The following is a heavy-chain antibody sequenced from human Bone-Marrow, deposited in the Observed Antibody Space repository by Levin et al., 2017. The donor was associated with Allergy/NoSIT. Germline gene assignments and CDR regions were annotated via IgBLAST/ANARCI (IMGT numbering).Heavy chain of an antibody. V-gene: IGHV4-39*01. J-gene: IGHJ3*02. D-gene: IGHD3-9*01. CDR2: IYYSGIT. CDR3: ARQRGLTDDAFDI. Sequence: SETLSLTCTVSGGSIRRSTNYWGWIRQPPGKGLEWIGSIYYSGITYYNPSLKSRVTISVDTSENHFSLRLSSVTAADTAVYYCARQRGLTDDAFDIWGQGTMVTVSS. CDR1: GGSIRRSTNY.